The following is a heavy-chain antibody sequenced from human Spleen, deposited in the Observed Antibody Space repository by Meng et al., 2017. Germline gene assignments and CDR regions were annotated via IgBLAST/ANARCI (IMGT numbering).Heavy chain of an antibody. CDR1: GGSFSDYY. V-gene: IGHV4-34*01. CDR3: ARGPTTMAHDFDY. CDR2: INHSGST. Sequence: QVPLKQWGAGLLKPSEALSLTCVVSGGSFSDYYWSWIRQPPGKGLEWIGEINHSGSTNYNPSLESRATISVDTSQNNLSLKLSSVTAADSAVYYCARGPTTMAHDFDYWGQGTLVTASS. J-gene: IGHJ4*02. D-gene: IGHD4-11*01.